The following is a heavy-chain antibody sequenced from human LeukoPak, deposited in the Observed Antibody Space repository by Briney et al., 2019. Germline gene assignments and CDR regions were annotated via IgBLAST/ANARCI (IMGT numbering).Heavy chain of an antibody. CDR1: GFTFSDYW. D-gene: IGHD2-2*02. J-gene: IGHJ5*02. CDR3: AGEVVPAAIRPSGEFDP. CDR2: IKQDGSEK. Sequence: GGSLRLSCAASGFTFSDYWMTWVRQAPGKGLEWVANIKQDGSEKYYVDSVKGRFTISRDNAKNSLYLQMNSLRAEDTAVYYCAGEVVPAAIRPSGEFDPWGQGTLVTVSS. V-gene: IGHV3-7*01.